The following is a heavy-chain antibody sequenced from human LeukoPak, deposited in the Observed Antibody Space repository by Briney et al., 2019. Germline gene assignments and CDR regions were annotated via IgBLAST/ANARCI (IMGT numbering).Heavy chain of an antibody. D-gene: IGHD6-19*01. CDR2: IYSSGAT. J-gene: IGHJ4*02. Sequence: SETLSLTCTVSGGSISGYYWSWIRQPPGKALKWIGYIYSSGATNSNPSLKSRVTISVDSSKNQFSLKLTSVTAADTAVYYCARRFDTSGWVDYWGQGTPVTVSS. V-gene: IGHV4-4*09. CDR1: GGSISGYY. CDR3: ARRFDTSGWVDY.